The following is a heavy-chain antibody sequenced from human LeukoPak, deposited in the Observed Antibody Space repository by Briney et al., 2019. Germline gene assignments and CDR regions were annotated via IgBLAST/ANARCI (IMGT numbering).Heavy chain of an antibody. D-gene: IGHD3-10*01. J-gene: IGHJ4*02. CDR3: ARGWINYYGSGSYYGY. Sequence: GASVKVSCKASGYTFTGYYMHWVRQAPGQGLEWMGWINPNSGGTNYAQKFQGRVTMTRNTSISTAYMELSSLRSEDTAVYYCARGWINYYGSGSYYGYWGQGTLVTVSS. V-gene: IGHV1-2*02. CDR1: GYTFTGYY. CDR2: INPNSGGT.